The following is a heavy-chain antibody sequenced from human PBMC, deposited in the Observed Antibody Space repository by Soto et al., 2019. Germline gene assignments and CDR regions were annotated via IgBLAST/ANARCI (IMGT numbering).Heavy chain of an antibody. CDR3: ARGPYYDFWSGYYRYYYYGMDV. CDR2: IYYSGST. J-gene: IGHJ6*02. Sequence: LSLTCTVSGGSISSGGYYWSWIRQHPGKGLEWIGYIYYSGSTYYNPSLKSRVTISVDTSKNQFSLKLSSVTAADTAVYYCARGPYYDFWSGYYRYYYYGMDVWGQGTTVTVSS. CDR1: GGSISSGGYY. D-gene: IGHD3-3*01. V-gene: IGHV4-31*03.